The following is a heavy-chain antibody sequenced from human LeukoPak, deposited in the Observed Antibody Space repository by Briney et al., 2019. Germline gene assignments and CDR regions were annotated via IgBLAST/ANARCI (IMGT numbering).Heavy chain of an antibody. CDR1: GGSISSGSYY. CDR2: IYTSGST. D-gene: IGHD1-26*01. Sequence: SETLSLTCTVSGGSISSGSYYWSWIRQPAGKGLEWIGRIYTSGSTNYNPSLKGRVTISVDTSKNQFSLKLSSVTAADTAVYYCARDLGAPYAFDIWGRGTMVTVSS. V-gene: IGHV4-61*02. CDR3: ARDLGAPYAFDI. J-gene: IGHJ3*02.